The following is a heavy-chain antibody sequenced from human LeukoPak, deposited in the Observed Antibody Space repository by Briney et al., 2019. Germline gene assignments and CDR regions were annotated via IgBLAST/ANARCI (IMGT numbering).Heavy chain of an antibody. CDR3: VSAAGTIPFDH. Sequence: GGSLRLSCAASGFTFSSYSMNWVRQAPGKGLEWISYIGRRSITIDYADSVKGRFTISRDNTKNSLYLQMNSLRAEDTAVYYCVSAAGTIPFDHWGQGTLVTVSS. J-gene: IGHJ4*02. CDR2: IGRRSITI. CDR1: GFTFSSYS. V-gene: IGHV3-48*04. D-gene: IGHD6-13*01.